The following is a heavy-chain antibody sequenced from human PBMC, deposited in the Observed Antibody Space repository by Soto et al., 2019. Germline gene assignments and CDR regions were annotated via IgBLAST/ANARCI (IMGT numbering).Heavy chain of an antibody. CDR2: ISYDGSNK. CDR3: ARDLSRSGYYTSSFDI. V-gene: IGHV3-30-3*01. Sequence: SLRLSCAASGFTFSSYAMHWVRQAPGKGLECVAVISYDGSNKYYADSVKGRFTISRDNSKNTLYLQMNSLRAEDTAVYYCARDLSRSGYYTSSFDIWGQGT. CDR1: GFTFSSYA. D-gene: IGHD3-3*01. J-gene: IGHJ3*02.